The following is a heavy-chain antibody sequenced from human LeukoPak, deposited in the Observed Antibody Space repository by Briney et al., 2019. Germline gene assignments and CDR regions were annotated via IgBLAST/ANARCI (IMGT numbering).Heavy chain of an antibody. CDR3: GKTTVGYSSGQKPAWPVDY. J-gene: IGHJ4*02. V-gene: IGHV3-23*01. D-gene: IGHD5-18*01. CDR2: ISGSGGST. CDR1: GITLSNYG. Sequence: PGGSLRLSCAASGITLSNYGMSWVRQAPGKGLEWVAGISGSGGSTNYADSVKGRFTISRDNSRNTVYLQINSLRAEDTAVYYCGKTTVGYSSGQKPAWPVDYWGQGTLVTVSS.